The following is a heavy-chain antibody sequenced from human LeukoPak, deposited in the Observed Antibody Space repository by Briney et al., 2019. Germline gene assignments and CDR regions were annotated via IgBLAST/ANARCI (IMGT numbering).Heavy chain of an antibody. CDR2: IYYSGST. J-gene: IGHJ5*02. V-gene: IGHV4-31*03. D-gene: IGHD6-13*01. CDR1: GGSISSGGYY. Sequence: PSETLSLTCTVSGGSISSGGYYWSWIRQHPGKGLEWIGYIYYSGSTYYNPSLKSRVTISVDTSKNQFSLKLSSVTAADTAVYYCARACLWQQLENWFDPWGQGTLVTVSS. CDR3: ARACLWQQLENWFDP.